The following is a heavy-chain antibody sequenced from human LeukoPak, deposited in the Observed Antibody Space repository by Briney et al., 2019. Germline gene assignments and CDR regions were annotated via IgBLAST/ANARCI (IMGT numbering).Heavy chain of an antibody. CDR1: GGSISSYY. V-gene: IGHV4-59*08. J-gene: IGHJ6*02. CDR3: ARRSMVRTVGYYYSMDV. D-gene: IGHD4/OR15-4a*01. CDR2: IYYSGST. Sequence: SETLSLTCTVSGGSISSYYWSWIRQPPGKGLEWIGYIYYSGSTNYNPSLKSRVTISVDTSKKQFSLNLNSVTAADTAVYYCARRSMVRTVGYYYSMDVWGQGTTVTVSS.